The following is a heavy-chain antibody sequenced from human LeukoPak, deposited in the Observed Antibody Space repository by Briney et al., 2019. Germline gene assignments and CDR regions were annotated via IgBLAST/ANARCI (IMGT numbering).Heavy chain of an antibody. J-gene: IGHJ4*02. D-gene: IGHD1-1*01. V-gene: IGHV1-24*01. CDR3: ARKGKYNLNDGEAY. CDR2: FDYEEGET. CDR1: GYTLPELS. Sequence: AAVKVSCKVYGYTLPELSMHWVGPAPGKGREWMGCFDYEEGETIYAQKFQGRVTMTEETSTDTAYIKLSSLRSEDTAVYYCARKGKYNLNDGEAYWGERTLVTVPS.